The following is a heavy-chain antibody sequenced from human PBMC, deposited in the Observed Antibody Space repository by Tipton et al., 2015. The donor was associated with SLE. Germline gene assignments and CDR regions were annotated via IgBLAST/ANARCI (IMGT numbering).Heavy chain of an antibody. V-gene: IGHV4-34*01. Sequence: TLSLTCAVYGGSFSGYYWSWIRQPPGKGLEWIGEINHSGSTNYNPSLKSRVTISVDTSKNQFSLKLSSVTAEDTAVYYCARSGYYDSSGYLAFDIWGQGTMVTVSS. D-gene: IGHD3-22*01. CDR2: INHSGST. J-gene: IGHJ3*02. CDR1: GGSFSGYY. CDR3: ARSGYYDSSGYLAFDI.